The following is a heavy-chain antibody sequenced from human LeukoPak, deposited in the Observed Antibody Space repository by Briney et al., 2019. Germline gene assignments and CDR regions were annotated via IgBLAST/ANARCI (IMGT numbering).Heavy chain of an antibody. CDR2: INPNSADT. V-gene: IGHV1-2*02. CDR3: ARTNSEASSGYYYGYGY. Sequence: ASVKVSCKASGYTFTGYYIHWVRQAPGQGLEWMGWINPNSADTNYAQKFQGRVTMTRDTSISTTYMDLSRLRSDDTAVYYCARTNSEASSGYYYGYGYWGQGTLVTVSS. CDR1: GYTFTGYY. J-gene: IGHJ4*02. D-gene: IGHD3-22*01.